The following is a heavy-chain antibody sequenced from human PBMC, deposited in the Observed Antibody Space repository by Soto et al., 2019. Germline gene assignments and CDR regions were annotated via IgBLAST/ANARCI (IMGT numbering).Heavy chain of an antibody. CDR2: IYHSGST. V-gene: IGHV4-30-2*01. CDR3: AGGGFGVARDY. D-gene: IGHD3-3*01. J-gene: IGHJ4*02. CDR1: GGSISSGGYS. Sequence: QLQLQESGSGLVKPSQTLSLTCAVSGGSISSGGYSWSWIRQPPGKGLEWIGYIYHSGSTYYNPSLKSQVTISVDRSKNQFSLKLSAVTAADTAVYYCAGGGFGVARDYWGQGTRVCVSS.